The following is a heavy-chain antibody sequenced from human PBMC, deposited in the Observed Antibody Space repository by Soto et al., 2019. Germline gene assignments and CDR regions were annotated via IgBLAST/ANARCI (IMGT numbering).Heavy chain of an antibody. V-gene: IGHV1-3*01. J-gene: IGHJ5*02. CDR3: ARAISGYVT. Sequence: VHLVQSGAEVKNPGASVRVSCKASGITYSTYAIHWVRQAPGQGLEWMGWINAGEGYTRYSQDFQGRITLTTVTSASTTYMDLSKLTFEDTGVYYCARAISGYVTWGQGTQVTVSS. CDR1: GITYSTYA. CDR2: INAGEGYT. D-gene: IGHD6-25*01.